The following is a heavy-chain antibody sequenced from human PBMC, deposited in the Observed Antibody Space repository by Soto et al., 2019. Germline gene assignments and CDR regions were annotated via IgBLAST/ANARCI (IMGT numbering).Heavy chain of an antibody. J-gene: IGHJ4*02. CDR2: IYTSGST. CDR1: GGSISSYY. Sequence: QVQLQESGPGLVKPSETLSLTCTVSGGSISSYYWSWIRQPAGKGLEWIGRIYTSGSTNYNPSLKSRVTMSVDTSKNQFSLKLSSVTAADTAVYYCERAITIFGVVTYSFDYWGQGTLVTVSS. V-gene: IGHV4-4*07. D-gene: IGHD3-3*01. CDR3: ERAITIFGVVTYSFDY.